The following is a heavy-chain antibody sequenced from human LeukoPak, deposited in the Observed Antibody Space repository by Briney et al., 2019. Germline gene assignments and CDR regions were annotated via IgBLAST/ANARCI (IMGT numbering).Heavy chain of an antibody. V-gene: IGHV4-30-2*01. D-gene: IGHD1-1*01. CDR2: IYHSGST. J-gene: IGHJ3*02. Sequence: SETLSLTCTVSGGSISSGGYYWSWIRQPPGKDLEWIGYIYHSGSTYYNPSLKSRVTISVDTSKNQFSLKLSSVTAADTAVYYCAKPRYNWNKGGAFDIWGQGTMVTVSP. CDR3: AKPRYNWNKGGAFDI. CDR1: GGSISSGGYY.